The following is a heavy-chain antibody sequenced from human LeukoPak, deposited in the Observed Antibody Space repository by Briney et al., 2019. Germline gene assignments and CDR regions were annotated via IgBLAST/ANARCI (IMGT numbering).Heavy chain of an antibody. V-gene: IGHV1-2*02. J-gene: IGHJ5*02. CDR2: INPNSGGT. Sequence: ASVKVSCKASGYTFTSYGISWVRQAPGQGLEWMGWINPNSGGTNYAQKFQGRVTMTRDTSISTAYMELSRLRSDDTAVYYCARAGRYGDSSSAYNWFDPWGQGTLVTVSS. D-gene: IGHD4-17*01. CDR1: GYTFTSYG. CDR3: ARAGRYGDSSSAYNWFDP.